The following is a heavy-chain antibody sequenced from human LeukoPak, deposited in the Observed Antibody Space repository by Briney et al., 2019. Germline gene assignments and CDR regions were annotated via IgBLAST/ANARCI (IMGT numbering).Heavy chain of an antibody. J-gene: IGHJ6*03. D-gene: IGHD2-2*01. CDR2: IIPIFGTA. Sequence: ASVKVSCKASGGTLSSYAISWVRQAPGQGLEWMGGIIPIFGTANYAQKFQGRVTITADKSTSTAYMELSSLRSEDTAVYYRASVWRDIVVVPAATFYYYYYMDVWGKGTTVTVSS. V-gene: IGHV1-69*06. CDR1: GGTLSSYA. CDR3: ASVWRDIVVVPAATFYYYYYMDV.